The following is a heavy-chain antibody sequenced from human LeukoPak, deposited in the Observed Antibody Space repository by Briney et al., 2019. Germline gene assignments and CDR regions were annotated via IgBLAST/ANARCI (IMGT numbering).Heavy chain of an antibody. J-gene: IGHJ6*04. D-gene: IGHD5-18*01. V-gene: IGHV4-34*01. Sequence: SENLSLTCAVYGGSFSGYYWSWIRQPPGKGLEWIGEINHSGSTNYNPSLKSRVTISVDTSKNQFSLKLSSVTAADTAVYYCARGFGYSYGSRYYYYGMDVWGKGTTVTVSS. CDR2: INHSGST. CDR3: ARGFGYSYGSRYYYYGMDV. CDR1: GGSFSGYY.